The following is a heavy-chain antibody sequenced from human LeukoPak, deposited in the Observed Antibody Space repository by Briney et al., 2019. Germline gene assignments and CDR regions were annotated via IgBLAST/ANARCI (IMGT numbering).Heavy chain of an antibody. V-gene: IGHV4-38-2*02. CDR3: ARVPPYRAFEI. CDR2: IYHNGNT. CDR1: SYSISNGYY. J-gene: IGHJ3*02. Sequence: SETLSLNCSVSSYSISNGYYWGWIRQPPGKGLEWLAMIYHNGNTYYNPSLKSRVSMSVDTSENQFSVRLTSVTAADTAVYYCARVPPYRAFEIWGPGTVVTVSS. D-gene: IGHD3-16*02.